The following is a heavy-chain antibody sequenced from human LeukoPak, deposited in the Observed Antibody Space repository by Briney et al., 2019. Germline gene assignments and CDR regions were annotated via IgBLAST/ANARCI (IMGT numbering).Heavy chain of an antibody. CDR3: AKDGSGTSYDEIGYFDY. CDR1: GFIFSHYW. J-gene: IGHJ4*02. D-gene: IGHD1-7*01. CDR2: IKQGGSVK. V-gene: IGHV3-7*01. Sequence: GGSLRLSCGASGFIFSHYWMSWVRQAPGKGLEWVANIKQGGSVKYYVDSLKGRFTISRDNSKNTLYLQVNGLRTDDTATYYCAKDGSGTSYDEIGYFDYWGQGTLVTVSS.